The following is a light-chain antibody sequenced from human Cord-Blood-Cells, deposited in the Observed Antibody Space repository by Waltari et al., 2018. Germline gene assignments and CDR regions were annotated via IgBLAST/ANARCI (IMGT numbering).Light chain of an antibody. CDR3: SAWDSSLSAWV. CDR2: RNN. J-gene: IGLJ3*02. CDR1: SNNVGNQG. V-gene: IGLV10-54*01. Sequence: QAGLTQPPSVSKGLRQTATLTCTGNSNNVGNQGAAWLQQHKAHPPKLLSYRNNNTPSGIAERLSAARSGNTASLTITGLQPEDEADYYCSAWDSSLSAWVFGGGTKLTVL.